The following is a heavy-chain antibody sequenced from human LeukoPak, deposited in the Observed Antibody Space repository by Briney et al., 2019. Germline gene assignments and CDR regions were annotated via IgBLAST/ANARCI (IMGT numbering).Heavy chain of an antibody. D-gene: IGHD2/OR15-2a*01. V-gene: IGHV3-11*01. CDR3: ASSSFYGQL. CDR2: IATGGYTL. J-gene: IGHJ1*01. Sequence: GGSLRLSCAASGFSFSDTYMSWIRQAPGKGLEWIAYIATGGYTLDYADSVRGRFTVSRDNAKNSLYLQMNSLRVEDTAVYYCASSSFYGQLWGQGTLVSVSS. CDR1: GFSFSDTY.